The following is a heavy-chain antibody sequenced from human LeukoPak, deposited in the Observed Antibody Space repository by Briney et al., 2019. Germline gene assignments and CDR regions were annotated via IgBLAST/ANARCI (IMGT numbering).Heavy chain of an antibody. CDR1: GGSISNYD. D-gene: IGHD3-9*01. Sequence: PLETLSLTCTVSGGSISNYDWSWIRQPPGKGLEWIGDIYFSGITREYHTLRGRVTISVDTSKNQFSLKLSSVTAADSAVYFCARQGRLRYFDWLGRRAILADS. V-gene: IGHV4-59*08. CDR3: ARQGRLRYFDWLGRRAILADS. CDR2: IYFSGIT. J-gene: IGHJ5*01.